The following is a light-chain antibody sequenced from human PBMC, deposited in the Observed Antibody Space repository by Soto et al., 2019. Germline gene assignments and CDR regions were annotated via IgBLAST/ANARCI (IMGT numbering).Light chain of an antibody. CDR3: QQTYRLPRT. Sequence: QMTQSPSSLSASVGDRVTIACRASQTVSKFVNWYQQKPGKVPDLLIYSASTLYSGVPSRFSGSGSVTEVTLTISNLPPDDFATYYCQQTYRLPRTFAQGTKVE. J-gene: IGKJ1*01. CDR1: QTVSKF. CDR2: SAS. V-gene: IGKV1-39*01.